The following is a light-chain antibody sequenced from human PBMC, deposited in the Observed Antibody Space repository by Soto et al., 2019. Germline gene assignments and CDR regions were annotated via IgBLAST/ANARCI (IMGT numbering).Light chain of an antibody. J-gene: IGLJ1*01. V-gene: IGLV1-44*01. CDR3: AAWDDTLSGYV. CDR1: SSNIGGNA. CDR2: SNN. Sequence: QSVLTQPHSASGTPGQRVTISCSGSSSNIGGNAVNWYQQLPGTTPKLLIYSNNQRPSGVPDRFSGSKSGTSASLAISGLQPEDEADYYCAAWDDTLSGYVFGTGTKVTV.